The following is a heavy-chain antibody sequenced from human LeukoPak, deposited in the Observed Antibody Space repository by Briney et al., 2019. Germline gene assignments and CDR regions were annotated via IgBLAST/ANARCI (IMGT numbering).Heavy chain of an antibody. Sequence: PSETLSLTCTVSGGSISSYYWSWIRQPAGKGLEWIGRIYTRGSTNYNPSLKSRVTMSVDTSKNQFSLKLRSVTAADTAVYYSAGEGHYYDRSGYYYGGEDYWGQGTLVTVSS. D-gene: IGHD3-22*01. CDR2: IYTRGST. CDR1: GGSISSYY. V-gene: IGHV4-4*07. J-gene: IGHJ4*02. CDR3: AGEGHYYDRSGYYYGGEDY.